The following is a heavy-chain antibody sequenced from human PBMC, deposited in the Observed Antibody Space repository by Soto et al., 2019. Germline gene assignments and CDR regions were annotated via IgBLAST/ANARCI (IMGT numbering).Heavy chain of an antibody. CDR1: GYTFSQSG. V-gene: IGHV1-18*01. J-gene: IGHJ4*02. Sequence: ASVKVSCNASGYTFSQSGTTWVRQAPGQGLEWMGWISAYNGETDYAQNFQGRVSMTIDTSTSTAYMELRSLRSDDTAVYYCVRVEKYCTSMNCLDSWGQGTLVTVSS. D-gene: IGHD2-2*01. CDR3: VRVEKYCTSMNCLDS. CDR2: ISAYNGET.